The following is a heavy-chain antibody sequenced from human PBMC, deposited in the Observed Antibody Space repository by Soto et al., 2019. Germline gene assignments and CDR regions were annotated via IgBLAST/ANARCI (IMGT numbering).Heavy chain of an antibody. CDR2: FYYSGTS. Sequence: QLQLQESGPGLVKPSETLSLTCTVSGGSISDDTYYWGWIRQPPGKGLGWIGSFYYSGTSSYNPSLKSRVTMSVDTSKKQLSLRLRSVTAADTAVYYCARLHCDSPNCVPLDPWGQGTLVIASS. CDR3: ARLHCDSPNCVPLDP. CDR1: GGSISDDTYY. D-gene: IGHD2-2*01. V-gene: IGHV4-39*01. J-gene: IGHJ5*02.